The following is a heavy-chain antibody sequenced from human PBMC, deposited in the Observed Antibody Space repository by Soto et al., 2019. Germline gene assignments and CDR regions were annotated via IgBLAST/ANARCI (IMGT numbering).Heavy chain of an antibody. Sequence: WVPLRLSCAASGFTFSSRPMTWARQAPWKGLDWVSTLNNHGGSTHYADSLNSRFTITRDNSTSTVDLQMHSLTADETALYYCGASVSADFDYWGKGILVTVSS. J-gene: IGHJ4*02. V-gene: IGHV3-23*01. CDR1: GFTFSSRP. CDR3: GASVSADFDY. D-gene: IGHD1-26*01. CDR2: LNNHGGST.